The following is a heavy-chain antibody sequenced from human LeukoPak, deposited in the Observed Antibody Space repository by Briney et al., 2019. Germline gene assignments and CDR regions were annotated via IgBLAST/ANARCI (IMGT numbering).Heavy chain of an antibody. Sequence: SVKVSCKASGGTFSSYAISWVRQAPGQGLEWMGGIIPIFGTANYAQQFQGRVTMTRDTSISTAYMELSRLTSDDTAVYYCARDWQLRYSEGGFDYWGQGTLVTVSS. CDR2: IIPIFGTA. D-gene: IGHD3-9*01. V-gene: IGHV1-69*05. J-gene: IGHJ4*02. CDR1: GGTFSSYA. CDR3: ARDWQLRYSEGGFDY.